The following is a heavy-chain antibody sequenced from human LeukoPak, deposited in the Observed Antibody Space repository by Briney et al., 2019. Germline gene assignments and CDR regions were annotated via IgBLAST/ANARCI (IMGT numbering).Heavy chain of an antibody. CDR1: GGTFSSYA. D-gene: IGHD3-9*01. CDR2: IIPIFGTA. V-gene: IGHV1-69*13. CDR3: ARSVVDILTGYVPNLYYYYGMDV. J-gene: IGHJ6*04. Sequence: SVKVSCKASGGTFSSYAISWVRQAPGQGLEWMGGIIPIFGTANYAQKFQGRVTITADESTSTAYMELSSLRSEDTAVYYCARSVVDILTGYVPNLYYYYGMDVRGKGTTVTVSS.